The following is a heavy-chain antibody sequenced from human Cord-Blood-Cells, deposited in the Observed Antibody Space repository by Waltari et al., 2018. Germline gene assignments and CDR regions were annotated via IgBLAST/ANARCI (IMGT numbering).Heavy chain of an antibody. V-gene: IGHV4-34*01. CDR3: ARRSAAAVLGWFDP. CDR2: INHSRST. J-gene: IGHJ5*02. Sequence: QVQLQQWGAGLLKPSETLSLTCAVYGGSFSGYYWSWIRQHPGKGLEWIGEINHSRSTNYHPALKSRVTTSVDTSKNQFSLKLSSVTAADTAVYYCARRSAAAVLGWFDPWGQGTLVTVSS. CDR1: GGSFSGYY. D-gene: IGHD6-13*01.